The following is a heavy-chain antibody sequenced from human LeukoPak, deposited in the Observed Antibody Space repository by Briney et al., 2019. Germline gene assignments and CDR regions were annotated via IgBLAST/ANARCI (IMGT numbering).Heavy chain of an antibody. J-gene: IGHJ4*02. CDR3: ARELRRDNY. Sequence: SETLSLTCTVSGGSVSSDYYWGWIRQPPGKGLEWIGSICSGGNTCYNPSLKSRVTISADSSKNHFFLQLTSTTAADTAVYYCARELRRDNYWGQGTLVTVSS. CDR1: GGSVSSDYY. V-gene: IGHV4-39*02. D-gene: IGHD2-15*01. CDR2: ICSGGNT.